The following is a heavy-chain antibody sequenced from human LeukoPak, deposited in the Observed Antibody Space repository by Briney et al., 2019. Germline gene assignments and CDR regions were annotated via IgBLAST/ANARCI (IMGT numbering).Heavy chain of an antibody. D-gene: IGHD1-1*01. J-gene: IGHJ4*02. Sequence: GGSLRLSCAASGFTFSSDWMSWVRQAPGKGLEWVSAISGSGGSTYYADSVKGRFTISRDNSKNTLYLQMNSLRAEDTAVYYCANEPRTTGTTANPAPLFDYWGQGTLVTVSS. CDR2: ISGSGGST. CDR1: GFTFSSDW. CDR3: ANEPRTTGTTANPAPLFDY. V-gene: IGHV3-23*01.